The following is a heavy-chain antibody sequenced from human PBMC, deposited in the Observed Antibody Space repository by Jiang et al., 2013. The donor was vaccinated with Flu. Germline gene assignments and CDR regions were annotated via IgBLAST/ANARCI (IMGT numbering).Heavy chain of an antibody. CDR2: IYYSGST. V-gene: IGHV4-39*01. J-gene: IGHJ4*02. D-gene: IGHD3-22*01. CDR3: ARLALGDSSGYYFDY. Sequence: GLVKPSETLSLTCTVSGGSISSSSYYWGWIRQPPGKGLEWIGSIYYSGSTYYNPSLKSRVTISVDTSKNQFSLKLSSVTAADTAVYYCARLALGDSSGYYFDYWGQGTLVTVSS. CDR1: GGSISSSSYY.